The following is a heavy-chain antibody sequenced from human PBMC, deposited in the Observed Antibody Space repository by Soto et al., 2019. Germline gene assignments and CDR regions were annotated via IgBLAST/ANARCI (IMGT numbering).Heavy chain of an antibody. CDR3: ARDSGGTTVAFGMDV. J-gene: IGHJ6*02. V-gene: IGHV1-69*01. CDR2: IIPIFGTA. D-gene: IGHD4-17*01. Sequence: QVQLVQSGAEVKKPGSSVKVSCKASGGTFSSYAISWVRQAPGQGLEWMGGIIPIFGTANYAQKFQGRVTXXXXXSTSTAYMELSSLRSEXTAVYYCARDSGGTTVAFGMDVWGQGTTVTVSS. CDR1: GGTFSSYA.